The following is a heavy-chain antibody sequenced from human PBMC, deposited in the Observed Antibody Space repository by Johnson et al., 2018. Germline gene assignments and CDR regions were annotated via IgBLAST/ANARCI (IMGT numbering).Heavy chain of an antibody. D-gene: IGHD6-13*01. V-gene: IGHV3-21*01. J-gene: IGHJ6*02. CDR3: GRDLWGSSSSLYYYYGMDV. CDR1: GFPFSSYS. CDR2: ISSSSSYI. Sequence: EVQLVESGGGLVKPGGSLRLSCAASGFPFSSYSMNWVRQAPGKGLEWVSSISSSSSYIYYADSVKGRFTISRDNAKNSLYLQMKSLGAEDTAVYYCGRDLWGSSSSLYYYYGMDVWGQGTTVTVS.